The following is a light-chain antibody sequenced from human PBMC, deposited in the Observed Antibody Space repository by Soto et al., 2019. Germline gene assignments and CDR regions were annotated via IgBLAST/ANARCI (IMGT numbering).Light chain of an antibody. V-gene: IGLV2-8*01. CDR1: SSDVGGYNY. CDR3: SSYAGSNNLV. J-gene: IGLJ2*01. Sequence: QSVLTQPPSASGSPGQSVTISCTGTSSDVGGYNYVSWYQQHPGKAPKLMIYEVSKRPSGVPDRFSGYKSGISASLTVSGLQAEGEVDYYCSSYAGSNNLVFGGGTKLTVL. CDR2: EVS.